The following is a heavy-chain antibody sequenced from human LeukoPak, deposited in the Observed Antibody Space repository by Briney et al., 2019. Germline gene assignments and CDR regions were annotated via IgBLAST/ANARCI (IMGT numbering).Heavy chain of an antibody. J-gene: IGHJ4*02. V-gene: IGHV1-2*02. D-gene: IGHD2-15*01. CDR3: ARDDGYCSGGSCPAFDY. CDR2: INPNSGGT. Sequence: ASVKVSCKASGYTFTGYYMHWVRQAPGQGLEWMGWINPNSGGTNYAQKFQGRVTMTRDTSISTAYMELSRLRSDDTAVYYCARDDGYCSGGSCPAFDYRGQGTLVTVSS. CDR1: GYTFTGYY.